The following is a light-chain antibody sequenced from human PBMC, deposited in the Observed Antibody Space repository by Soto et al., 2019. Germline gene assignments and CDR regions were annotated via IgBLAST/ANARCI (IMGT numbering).Light chain of an antibody. Sequence: AIQMTQSPSSLSASVGDRVTITCRASQGIRNDLGWYQQKPGKAPKLLIYAASSLQSGVPSRFRGSGSGTDFTLTISSLQHEDFATYYCLQDYNYPRAFGQGTKADIK. J-gene: IGKJ1*01. V-gene: IGKV1-6*01. CDR2: AAS. CDR3: LQDYNYPRA. CDR1: QGIRND.